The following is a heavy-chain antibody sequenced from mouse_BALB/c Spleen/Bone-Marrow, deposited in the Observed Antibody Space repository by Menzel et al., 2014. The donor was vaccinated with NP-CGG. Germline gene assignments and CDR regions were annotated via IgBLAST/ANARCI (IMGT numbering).Heavy chain of an antibody. Sequence: DVQLVESGGGLVQPGGSRKLSCAASGFTFSSLGMHWVRQAPEKGLEWVAYISSGSSTIYYADTVKGRFTISRDNPKNTLFLQMTSLRSEDTAMYYCARRYYGSSFSYFDYWGQGTTLTVSS. J-gene: IGHJ2*01. CDR1: GFTFSSLG. V-gene: IGHV5-17*02. CDR2: ISSGSSTI. D-gene: IGHD1-1*01. CDR3: ARRYYGSSFSYFDY.